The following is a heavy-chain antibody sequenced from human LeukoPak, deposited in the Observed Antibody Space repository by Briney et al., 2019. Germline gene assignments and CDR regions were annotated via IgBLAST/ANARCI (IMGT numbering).Heavy chain of an antibody. CDR1: GGSISSSSYY. CDR3: ARDPYGGSYYMDV. D-gene: IGHD1-26*01. V-gene: IGHV4-39*07. J-gene: IGHJ6*03. Sequence: SETLSLTCTVSGGSISSSSYYWDWIRQPPGTGLEWIGTFYHGGSTYYNPSLKSRVTISVDTSKNQFSLKLSSVTAADTAVYYCARDPYGGSYYMDVWGKGTTVTISS. CDR2: FYHGGST.